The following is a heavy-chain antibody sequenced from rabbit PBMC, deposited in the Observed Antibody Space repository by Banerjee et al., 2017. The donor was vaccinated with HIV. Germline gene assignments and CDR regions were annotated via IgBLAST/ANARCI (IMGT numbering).Heavy chain of an antibody. V-gene: IGHV1S45*01. CDR1: GFSFSGSYW. Sequence: QEQLKESGGGLVQPGGSLKLSCKASGFSFSGSYWICWVRQAPGKGLEWIACIYTGSSGSTYYASWAKGRFTISKTSSTTVTLQMTSLTAADTATYFCARDYTGTIPDYFNLWGQGTLVTVS. CDR3: ARDYTGTIPDYFNL. J-gene: IGHJ4*01. D-gene: IGHD7-1*01. CDR2: IYTGSSGST.